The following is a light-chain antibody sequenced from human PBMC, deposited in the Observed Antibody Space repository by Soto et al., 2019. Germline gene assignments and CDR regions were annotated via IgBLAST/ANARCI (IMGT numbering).Light chain of an antibody. CDR2: DAS. CDR1: QSISSW. V-gene: IGKV1-5*01. CDR3: QQYNSYPT. Sequence: DIQMTQSPSTLSASVGDRVTITFRASQSISSWLAWYQQKPGKAPKLLIYDASSLESGVPSRFSGSGSATEFTLTISSLQPDDFATYYCQQYNSYPTFGGGTKVDIK. J-gene: IGKJ4*01.